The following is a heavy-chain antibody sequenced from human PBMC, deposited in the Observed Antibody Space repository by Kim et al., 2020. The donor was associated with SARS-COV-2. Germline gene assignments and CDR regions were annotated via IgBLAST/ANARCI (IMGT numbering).Heavy chain of an antibody. CDR3: ARCPLSMTMVRGMITTTLLYYYNMDA. CDR2: ISSSSNTV. V-gene: IGHV3-48*02. CDR1: GFNFNSYS. Sequence: GGSLRLSCTVSGFNFNSYSMNWVRQAPGKGLEWASYISSSSNTVYYAGPVRGRFTISRDNAKNSLFLQMNSLRDEDTAVYYCARCPLSMTMVRGMITTTLLYYYNMDACGQGTTVTVSS. D-gene: IGHD3-10*01. J-gene: IGHJ6*02.